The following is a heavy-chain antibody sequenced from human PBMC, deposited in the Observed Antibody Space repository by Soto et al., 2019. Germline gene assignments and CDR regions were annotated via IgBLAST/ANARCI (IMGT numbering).Heavy chain of an antibody. V-gene: IGHV1-18*01. Sequence: GASVKVSCKASGYTFTSYGISWVRQAPGQGLEWMGWISAYNGNTNYAQKLQGRVTMTTDTSTSTAYMELRSLRSDDTAVYYCARDFKPHCGGDCDVDYWGQGTLVTVSS. J-gene: IGHJ4*02. CDR2: ISAYNGNT. CDR1: GYTFTSYG. D-gene: IGHD2-21*01. CDR3: ARDFKPHCGGDCDVDY.